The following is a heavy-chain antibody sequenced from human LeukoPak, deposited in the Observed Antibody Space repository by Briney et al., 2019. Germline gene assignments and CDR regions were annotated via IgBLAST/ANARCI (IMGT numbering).Heavy chain of an antibody. V-gene: IGHV1-46*01. CDR3: ARTDFYYDSSDYYYGLWGDDAFDI. Sequence: ASVKVSCKASGYTFTSYYMHWVRQAPGQGLEWMGIINPSGGSTSYAQKFQGRVTMTRDTSTSTVYMELSSLRSEDTAVYYCARTDFYYDSSDYYYGLWGDDAFDIWGQGTMVTVSS. CDR1: GYTFTSYY. CDR2: INPSGGST. D-gene: IGHD3-22*01. J-gene: IGHJ3*02.